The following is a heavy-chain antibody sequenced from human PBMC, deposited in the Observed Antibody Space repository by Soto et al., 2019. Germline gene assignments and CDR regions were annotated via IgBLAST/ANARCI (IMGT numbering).Heavy chain of an antibody. CDR3: AGGGVAGTGGYYYYGMDV. D-gene: IGHD6-19*01. J-gene: IGHJ6*02. Sequence: QVQLVESGGGVVQPGRSLRLSCAASGFTFSSYAMHWVRQAPGKGLEWVAVISYDGSNKYYADSVKGRFTISRDNSKNTGYLQMDGLRAEGRAVDCGAGGGVAGTGGYYYYGMDVWGQGTTVTVSS. CDR2: ISYDGSNK. CDR1: GFTFSSYA. V-gene: IGHV3-30-3*01.